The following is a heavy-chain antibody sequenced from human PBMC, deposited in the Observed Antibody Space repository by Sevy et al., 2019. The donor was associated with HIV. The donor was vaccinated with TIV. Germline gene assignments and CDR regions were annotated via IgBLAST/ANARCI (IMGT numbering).Heavy chain of an antibody. CDR1: GGSINSDSYY. V-gene: IGHV4-39*01. CDR2: IYYSGTT. CDR3: ARFEYGDYVSHFEY. J-gene: IGHJ4*02. Sequence: SETLSLTCTVSGGSINSDSYYWGWIRQPPGKGLEWIGNIYYSGTTYYNPSLKSRVTISVDTSKNQFSLRLSSVTAADTAVDYCARFEYGDYVSHFEYWGQGTLVTVSS. D-gene: IGHD2-21*02.